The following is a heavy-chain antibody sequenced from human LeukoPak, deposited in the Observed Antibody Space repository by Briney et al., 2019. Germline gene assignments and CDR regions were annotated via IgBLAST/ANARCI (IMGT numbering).Heavy chain of an antibody. J-gene: IGHJ4*02. CDR2: INPNSGGT. CDR1: GYTFTGYY. D-gene: IGHD3-9*01. V-gene: IGHV1-2*04. Sequence: GASVKVSCKASGYTFTGYYMHWVRQAPGQGLEWMGWINPNSGGTNYAQKFQGWVTMTRDTFISTAYMELSRLRSDDTAVYYCARDLTYYDILTGYPSPGDYWGQGTLVTVSS. CDR3: ARDLTYYDILTGYPSPGDY.